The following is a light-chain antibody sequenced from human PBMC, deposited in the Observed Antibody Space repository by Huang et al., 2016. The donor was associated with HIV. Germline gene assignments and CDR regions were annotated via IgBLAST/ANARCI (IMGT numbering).Light chain of an antibody. V-gene: IGKV1-39*01. Sequence: DIQMTQSPSSLSASVGDRVTITCRAGQNISSYLNWYQQKPGKAPKLLIYGESSLQSGVPSRFTGSGSGTDFTLTISGLQPEDCATYYGQQSYSTPPTFGQGTRLEIK. J-gene: IGKJ2*01. CDR2: GES. CDR1: QNISSY. CDR3: QQSYSTPPT.